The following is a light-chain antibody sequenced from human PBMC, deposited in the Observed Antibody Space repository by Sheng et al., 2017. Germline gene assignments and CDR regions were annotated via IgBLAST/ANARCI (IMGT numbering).Light chain of an antibody. Sequence: DIQMTQSPSTLSASVGDRVTITCRASQSISSWLAWFQQKPGKAPNLLIYKASSLESGVPSRFSGSGSGTEFTLTINSLQPDDFATYYCQKYESSWTFGQGTKVEIK. CDR3: QKYESSWT. CDR2: KAS. CDR1: QSISSW. V-gene: IGKV1-5*03. J-gene: IGKJ1*01.